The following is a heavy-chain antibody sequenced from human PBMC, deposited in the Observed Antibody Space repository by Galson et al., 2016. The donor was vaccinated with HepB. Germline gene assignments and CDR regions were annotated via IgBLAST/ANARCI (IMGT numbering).Heavy chain of an antibody. CDR3: VRDHSVVPTTAYNWFDS. V-gene: IGHV3-74*01. CDR2: INRDGSVT. J-gene: IGHJ5*01. D-gene: IGHD4-23*01. CDR1: GFTFSGNW. Sequence: SLRLSCAGSGFTFSGNWMHWVRQAPGKGLVWVARINRDGSVTSYADFVKGRFTISRDNAKNTLYLQMNSLRAEDTAVYFCVRDHSVVPTTAYNWFDSWGRGTLVTVSS.